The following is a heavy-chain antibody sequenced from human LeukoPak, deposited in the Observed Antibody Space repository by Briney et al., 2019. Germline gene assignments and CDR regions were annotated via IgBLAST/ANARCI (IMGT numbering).Heavy chain of an antibody. CDR2: ISSGSHI. Sequence: PGGSLRLSCEVSGITFSRHSMNWVRQAPGKGLEWVSSISSGSHIYYADSVRGRFTISRDNAKNSLYLQMNSLRAEDTAVYYCARTYSGSYLWSYFDYWGQGTLVTVSS. D-gene: IGHD1-26*01. CDR3: ARTYSGSYLWSYFDY. V-gene: IGHV3-21*01. J-gene: IGHJ4*02. CDR1: GITFSRHS.